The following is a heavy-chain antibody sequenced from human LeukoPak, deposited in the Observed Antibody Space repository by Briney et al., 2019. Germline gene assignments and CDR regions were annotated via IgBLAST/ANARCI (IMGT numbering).Heavy chain of an antibody. J-gene: IGHJ6*04. CDR1: GGTFSIYA. Sequence: ASVKVSCKASGGTFSIYAISWVRQAPGQGLEWMGGIIPIFGTANYAQKFQGRVTIIADKSTSTAYMELSSLRSEDTAVYYCARDRNPGEINIMDVWGKGTTVTVSS. D-gene: IGHD3-10*01. V-gene: IGHV1-69*06. CDR3: ARDRNPGEINIMDV. CDR2: IIPIFGTA.